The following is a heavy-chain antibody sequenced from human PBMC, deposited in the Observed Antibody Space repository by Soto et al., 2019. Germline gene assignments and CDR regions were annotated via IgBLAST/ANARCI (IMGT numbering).Heavy chain of an antibody. CDR2: LGGAGAR. J-gene: IGHJ6*02. CDR3: TRATFGFGMDL. Sequence: PGGSLSLSCAAFGLTYRRCDMHLDRHVPEKGLEWASSLGGAGAREYAGSVRGRFTISRDNAKNSLYLQMDSLRVGDTAVYYCTRATFGFGMDLWRQGTPVTLSS. CDR1: GLTYRRCD. V-gene: IGHV3-13*01. D-gene: IGHD3-10*01.